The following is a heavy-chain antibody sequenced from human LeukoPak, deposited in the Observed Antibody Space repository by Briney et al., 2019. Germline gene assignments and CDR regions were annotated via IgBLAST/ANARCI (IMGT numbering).Heavy chain of an antibody. D-gene: IGHD3-22*01. CDR2: IWYDGGNK. Sequence: GRSLRLSCAASGFTFSSYGMHWVRQAPGKGLEWVAVIWYDGGNKYYADSVKGRFTISRDNSKNTLYLQMNSLRAEDTAVYYCARVSYDSSGYIDYWGQGTLVTVSS. CDR3: ARVSYDSSGYIDY. V-gene: IGHV3-33*01. CDR1: GFTFSSYG. J-gene: IGHJ4*02.